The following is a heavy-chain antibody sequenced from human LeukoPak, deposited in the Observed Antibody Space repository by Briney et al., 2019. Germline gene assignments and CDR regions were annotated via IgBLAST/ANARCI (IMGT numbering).Heavy chain of an antibody. J-gene: IGHJ4*02. CDR3: ARHNSPGGLLWFGELLGYFDY. V-gene: IGHV4-39*01. D-gene: IGHD3-10*01. Sequence: SETLSLTCTVSGGSISSSIYYWGWIRQPPGKGLEWIGSIYYSGSTYYNPSLKSRVTISVDTSKNQFSLKLSSVTAADTAVYYCARHNSPGGLLWFGELLGYFDYWGQGTLVTVSS. CDR2: IYYSGST. CDR1: GGSISSSIYY.